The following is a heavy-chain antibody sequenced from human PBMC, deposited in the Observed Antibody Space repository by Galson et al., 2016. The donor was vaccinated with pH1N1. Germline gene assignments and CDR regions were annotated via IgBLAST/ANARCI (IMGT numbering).Heavy chain of an antibody. J-gene: IGHJ4*02. CDR1: GGSFSDYY. CDR2: VNPSGST. V-gene: IGHV4-34*01. CDR3: SRVDFGGKLGD. Sequence: ETLSLTCTVYGGSFSDYYWSWIRQPPGKGLEWIGEVNPSGSTIYNPSLNSRVIISADTSRNQFSLKLTSVTAADTTVYFCSRVDFGGKLGDWGQGTQGTVSS. D-gene: IGHD3-10*01.